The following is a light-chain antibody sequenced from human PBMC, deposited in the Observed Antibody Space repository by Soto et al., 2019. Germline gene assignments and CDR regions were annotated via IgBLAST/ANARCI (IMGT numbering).Light chain of an antibody. J-gene: IGKJ1*01. Sequence: EIVLMQSPGTLSLSPGGRATLSCRASQSVSSSYLAWYQQKPGQAPRLLIYVASSRATGIPARFSGSGSGAAFSVTISRLEPEDFAVYYWQQYGSSSVTVGQGTKVEIK. CDR2: VAS. V-gene: IGKV3-20*01. CDR3: QQYGSSSVT. CDR1: QSVSSSY.